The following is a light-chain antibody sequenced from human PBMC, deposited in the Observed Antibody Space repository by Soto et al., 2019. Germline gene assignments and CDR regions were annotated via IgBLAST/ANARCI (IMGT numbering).Light chain of an antibody. J-gene: IGKJ5*01. Sequence: EIVLTQSPAPLSLSPGERATLSCRARQSVSSYLAWYQQKPGQAPRLLIYDASNRATVIPARFSGSWSGTDFTLTISSLEPEDFAFYYCQQRSNWPTFGQGTRLEIK. CDR3: QQRSNWPT. CDR1: QSVSSY. CDR2: DAS. V-gene: IGKV3-11*01.